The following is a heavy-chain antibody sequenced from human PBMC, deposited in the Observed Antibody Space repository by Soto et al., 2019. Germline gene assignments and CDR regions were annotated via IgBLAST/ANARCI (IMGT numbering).Heavy chain of an antibody. CDR2: IYYSGST. J-gene: IGHJ6*02. V-gene: IGHV4-31*03. D-gene: IGHD3-22*01. CDR3: ARDHGYYDSSPPYYYYGMDV. Sequence: SETLSLTCTVSCGSISSGGYYWSWIRQHPGKGLEWIGYIYYSGSTYYNPSLKSRVTISVDTSKNQFSLKLSSVTAADTAVYYCARDHGYYDSSPPYYYYGMDVWGQGTTVTVSS. CDR1: CGSISSGGYY.